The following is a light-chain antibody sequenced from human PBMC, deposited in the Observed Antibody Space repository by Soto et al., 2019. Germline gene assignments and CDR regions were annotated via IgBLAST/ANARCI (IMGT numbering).Light chain of an antibody. Sequence: DIQMTQSPSSVSASVGDRVTITCRASQAIGNHLAWFQQKPGKPPKSLIYAASSLQTGVPPKFSGSGTGTDFTLTINSLQHEDFAAYYCQQYNKYPLTFGGGTKVEIQ. CDR2: AAS. CDR3: QQYNKYPLT. V-gene: IGKV1-16*02. CDR1: QAIGNH. J-gene: IGKJ4*01.